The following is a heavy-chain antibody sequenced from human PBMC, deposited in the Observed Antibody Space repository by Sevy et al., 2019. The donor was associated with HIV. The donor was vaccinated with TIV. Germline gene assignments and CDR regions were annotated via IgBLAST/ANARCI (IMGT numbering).Heavy chain of an antibody. CDR1: GYTFTSYV. Sequence: ASVKVSCKASGYTFTSYVMHWVRQAPGQRLQWMGWINTGNGDTKYSEKLQGRVTITRDTSASTAYMELSSLRSEDTAIYYCARVYASSGGGNGMDVWGQGTTVTVSS. J-gene: IGHJ6*02. CDR3: ARVYASSGGGNGMDV. CDR2: INTGNGDT. D-gene: IGHD2-2*01. V-gene: IGHV1-3*04.